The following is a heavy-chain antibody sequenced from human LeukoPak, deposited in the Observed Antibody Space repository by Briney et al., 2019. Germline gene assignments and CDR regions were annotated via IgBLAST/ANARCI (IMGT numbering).Heavy chain of an antibody. CDR2: INSSGVRT. Sequence: GESLRLSCAASGSTFSTYVMSWVRQPPGKGLEWVSTINSSGVRTNYADSVKGRFTITRDNSKNILFLQMNNLGAQDTAVYSCAKDLRNICIFGAFQHWGQGSLVTVSS. CDR3: AKDLRNICIFGAFQH. D-gene: IGHD3-3*02. CDR1: GSTFSTYV. J-gene: IGHJ1*01. V-gene: IGHV3-23*01.